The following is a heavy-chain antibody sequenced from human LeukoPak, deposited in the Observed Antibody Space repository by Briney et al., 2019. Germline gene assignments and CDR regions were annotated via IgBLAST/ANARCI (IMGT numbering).Heavy chain of an antibody. J-gene: IGHJ4*02. CDR1: GFSFSGST. CDR2: IRSKGNNYAT. CDR3: VREWESLRMDY. V-gene: IGHV3-73*01. D-gene: IGHD1-26*01. Sequence: PGGSLRLSCAASGFSFSGSTMHWVRQASGKGLEWVGRIRSKGNNYATTYTASLKGRFIISRDDSKNTADLQMNSLKTEDTAMYYCVREWESLRMDYWGQGTLVTVSS.